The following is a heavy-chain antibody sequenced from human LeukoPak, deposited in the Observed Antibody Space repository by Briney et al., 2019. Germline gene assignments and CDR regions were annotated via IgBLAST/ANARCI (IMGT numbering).Heavy chain of an antibody. Sequence: SVKVSCKASGGTFSSYAISWVRQAPGQGLEWMGGIIPIFGTVHYAQTFQGRVTITADESTNTAYMELTSLRSDDTALYYCARGQQLVGNYYYYGMDVWAKGLRSPSP. D-gene: IGHD6-13*01. CDR2: IIPIFGTV. CDR3: ARGQQLVGNYYYYGMDV. J-gene: IGHJ6*02. CDR1: GGTFSSYA. V-gene: IGHV1-69*13.